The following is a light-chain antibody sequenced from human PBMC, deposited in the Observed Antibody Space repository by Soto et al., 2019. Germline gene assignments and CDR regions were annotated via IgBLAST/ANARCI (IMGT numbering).Light chain of an antibody. CDR1: NIGSKS. CDR2: SDP. V-gene: IGLV3-21*04. J-gene: IGLJ2*01. CDR3: QVWDSSSANLV. Sequence: SYELTQPPSVSVTPGQTARISCGGNNIGSKSVHWYQRKPGQAPVLVIYSDPNLPSAFPERFSGSNSGNTATLTISRVEAGDEADYYCQVWDSSSANLVFGGGTKLTVL.